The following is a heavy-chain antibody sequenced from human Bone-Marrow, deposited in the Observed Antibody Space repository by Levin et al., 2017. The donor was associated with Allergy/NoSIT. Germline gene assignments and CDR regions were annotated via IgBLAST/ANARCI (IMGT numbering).Heavy chain of an antibody. CDR1: GFSFHNHG. V-gene: IGHV3-33*01. CDR3: ARDAGHTEYFFDY. CDR2: VWVGGSSK. J-gene: IGHJ4*03. D-gene: IGHD2/OR15-2a*01. Sequence: QPGGSLRLSCVASGFSFHNHGMHWVRQAPGKGLEWVADVWVGGSSKYYADSVKGRFTISRDDSRNTMYLQMDRLTAEDTAVYYCARDAGHTEYFFDYWGHGTLVTVSS.